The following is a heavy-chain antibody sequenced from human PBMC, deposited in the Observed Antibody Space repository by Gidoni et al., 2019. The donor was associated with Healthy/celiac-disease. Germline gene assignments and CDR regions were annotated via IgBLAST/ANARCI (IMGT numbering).Heavy chain of an antibody. D-gene: IGHD3-10*01. V-gene: IGHV5-51*01. J-gene: IGHJ2*01. CDR1: GYSFTSYW. CDR3: ARQMGCSSTSCPLRRYYYGSGRPTHWYFDL. CDR2: IYPGDSDT. Sequence: EVQLVQSGAEVKKPGESLKISCKGSGYSFTSYWIGWVRQMPGKGLEWMGIIYPGDSDTRYSPSFQGQVTISADKSISTAYLQWSSLKASDTAMYYCARQMGCSSTSCPLRRYYYGSGRPTHWYFDLWGRGTLVTVSS.